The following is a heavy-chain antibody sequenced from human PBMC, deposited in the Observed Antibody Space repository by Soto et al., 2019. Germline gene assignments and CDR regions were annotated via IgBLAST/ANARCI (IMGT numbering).Heavy chain of an antibody. V-gene: IGHV3-9*01. D-gene: IGHD3-3*01. CDR1: GFTFDDHV. CDR3: ARSWSGSTSGRVDV. Sequence: GGSLRLSCIASGFTFDDHVMHWVRQLPGKGLEWVGHISWDGYSIGYGGSVRGRFTISRDNAKNTLYLQMNSLRPEDTALYYFARSWSGSTSGRVDVWGQGTTVTVSS. CDR2: ISWDGYSI. J-gene: IGHJ6*02.